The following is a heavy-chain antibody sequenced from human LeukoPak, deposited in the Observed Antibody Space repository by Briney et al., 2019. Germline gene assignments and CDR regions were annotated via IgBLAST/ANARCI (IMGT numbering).Heavy chain of an antibody. CDR1: GFTFSSYN. D-gene: IGHD3-3*01. V-gene: IGHV3-48*01. CDR2: ISSSSSTI. J-gene: IGHJ4*02. CDR3: ARGSYDFWSGYYPNDY. Sequence: PGGSLRLSCAAAGFTFSSYNMNWVRQAPGKGLEWVSYISSSSSTIYYADSVKGRFTTSRENAKNSLYLQMNSLRAEDTAVYYCARGSYDFWSGYYPNDYWGQGTLVTVSS.